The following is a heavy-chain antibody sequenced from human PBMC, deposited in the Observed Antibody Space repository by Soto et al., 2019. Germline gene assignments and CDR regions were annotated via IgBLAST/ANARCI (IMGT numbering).Heavy chain of an antibody. V-gene: IGHV2-5*02. CDR1: GFSLSTSGVG. J-gene: IGHJ4*02. CDR3: AHLAAADNFDY. Sequence: QITLKESGPTLVKPTQTLTLTCTFSGFSLSTSGVGVGWIRQPPGKALEWLALLYWDDDKRYSPCLKSRLAITKDTSKNQVVLTMTNMDPVDTATYYCAHLAAADNFDYWGQGTLVTVSS. CDR2: LYWDDDK. D-gene: IGHD6-13*01.